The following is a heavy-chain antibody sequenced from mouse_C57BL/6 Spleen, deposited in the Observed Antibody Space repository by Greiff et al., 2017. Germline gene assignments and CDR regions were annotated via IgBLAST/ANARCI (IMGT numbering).Heavy chain of an antibody. CDR2: IYPGDGDT. J-gene: IGHJ2*01. CDR3: ALVYFDY. CDR1: GYAFSSSW. Sequence: VQLQQSGPELVKPGASVKISCKASGYAFSSSWMNWVKQRPGKGLEWIGRIYPGDGDTNYNGKFKGKATLTADKSSSTAYMQLSSLTSEDSAVYCCALVYFDYWSQGTTLTVSS. V-gene: IGHV1-82*01.